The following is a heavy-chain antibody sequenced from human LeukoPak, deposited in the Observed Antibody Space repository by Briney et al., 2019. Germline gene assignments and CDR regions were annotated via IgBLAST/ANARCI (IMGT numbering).Heavy chain of an antibody. CDR3: ARERGGAEDY. CDR1: GGSISSSSYY. Sequence: SETLTLTCTVSGGSISSSSYYWGWIRQPPAKGLEWIGSIYYSGSTYYNPSLKSRVTISVDTSKNQFSLKLSSVTAADTAVYYCARERGGAEDYWGQGTLVTVSS. J-gene: IGHJ4*02. V-gene: IGHV4-39*02. CDR2: IYYSGST. D-gene: IGHD1-26*01.